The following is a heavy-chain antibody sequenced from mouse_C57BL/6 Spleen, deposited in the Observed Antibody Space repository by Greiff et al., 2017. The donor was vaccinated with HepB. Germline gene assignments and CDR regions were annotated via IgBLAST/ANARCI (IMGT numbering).Heavy chain of an antibody. CDR3: ARFGYDPDYYAMDY. J-gene: IGHJ4*01. CDR2: IYPRSGNT. Sequence: VKLMESGAELARPGASVKLSCKASGYTFTSYGISWVKQRTGQGLEWIGEIYPRSGNTYYNEKFKGKATLTADKSSSTTYMELRSLTSEDSAVYFCARFGYDPDYYAMDYWGQGTSVTVSS. CDR1: GYTFTSYG. V-gene: IGHV1-81*01. D-gene: IGHD2-2*01.